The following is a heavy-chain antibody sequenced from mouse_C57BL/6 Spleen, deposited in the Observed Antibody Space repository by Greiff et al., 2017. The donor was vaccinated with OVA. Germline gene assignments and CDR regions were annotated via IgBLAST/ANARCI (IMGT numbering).Heavy chain of an antibody. J-gene: IGHJ3*01. V-gene: IGHV3-6*01. D-gene: IGHD1-2*01. CDR3: ARDQVTTAAY. CDR2: ISYDGSN. Sequence: ESGPGLVKPSQSLSLTCSVPGYSITSGYYWNWLRQFPGNKLEWMGYISYDGSNNYNPSLNNRISITRDTSKNQFFLKLNSVTTEDTATYYCARDQVTTAAYWGQGTLVTVSA. CDR1: GYSITSGYY.